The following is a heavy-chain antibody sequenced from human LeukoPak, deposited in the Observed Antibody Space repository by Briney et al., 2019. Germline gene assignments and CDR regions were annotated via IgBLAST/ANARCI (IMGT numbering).Heavy chain of an antibody. CDR1: GFTFSSYS. CDR2: ISSSSSYI. V-gene: IGHV3-21*01. CDR3: ARERPVVPAAIDY. D-gene: IGHD2-2*01. Sequence: PGGSLRLSCAASGFTFSSYSMNWVRRAPGKGLEWVSSISSSSSYIYYADSVKGRFTISRDNAKNSLYLQMNSLRAEDTAVYYCARERPVVPAAIDYWGQGALVTVSS. J-gene: IGHJ4*02.